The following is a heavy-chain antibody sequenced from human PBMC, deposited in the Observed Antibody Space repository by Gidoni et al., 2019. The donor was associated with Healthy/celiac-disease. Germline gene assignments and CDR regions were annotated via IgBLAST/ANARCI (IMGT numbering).Heavy chain of an antibody. D-gene: IGHD1-20*01. J-gene: IGHJ5*02. CDR1: GGSISSSSYY. CDR2: IDYSGST. CDR3: ARITAPPYNWFDP. V-gene: IGHV4-39*01. Sequence: LHLPASGPGLVKPSETLSLTCPVSGGSISSSSYYWGWIRQPPGKGLEWIGSIDYSGSTYYNPSLKSRVTISVDTSKNQFSLKLSSVTAADTAVYYCARITAPPYNWFDPWGQGTLVTVSS.